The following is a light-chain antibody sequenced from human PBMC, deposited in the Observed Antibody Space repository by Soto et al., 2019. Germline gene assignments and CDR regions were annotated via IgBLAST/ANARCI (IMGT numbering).Light chain of an antibody. V-gene: IGKV1-5*01. J-gene: IGKJ1*01. Sequence: DIQITQSPSTLSASVGDRVTITCRASQSISSWLAWYQQKPGKAPKLLIYDASSLESGVPSRFSGSGSGTEFTLTISSLQPDDFATYYCQQYNSYVRTFGQGTKVEIK. CDR1: QSISSW. CDR2: DAS. CDR3: QQYNSYVRT.